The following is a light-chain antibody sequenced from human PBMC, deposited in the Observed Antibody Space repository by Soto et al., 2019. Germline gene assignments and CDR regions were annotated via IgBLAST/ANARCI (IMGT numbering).Light chain of an antibody. CDR3: SSYVNSDTLL. Sequence: QSALTQPASVSGSPGQSITISCTGTSSDVGGSNYVSWYQHHPGKAPKLMIYDVNNRSSGVSNRFSGSKSGNTASLTISGLQAEDEAHYYCSSYVNSDTLLFGGGTQLTVL. CDR1: SSDVGGSNY. CDR2: DVN. V-gene: IGLV2-14*03. J-gene: IGLJ2*01.